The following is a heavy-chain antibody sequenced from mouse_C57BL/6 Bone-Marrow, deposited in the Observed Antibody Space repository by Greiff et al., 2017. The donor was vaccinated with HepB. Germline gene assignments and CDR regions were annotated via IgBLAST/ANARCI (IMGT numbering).Heavy chain of an antibody. Sequence: VQLQQSGPVLVKPGASVKMSCKASGYTFTDYYMNWVKQSHGKSLEWIGVINPYNGGTSYNQKFKGKATLTVDKSSSTAYMELNSLTSEDSAVYYCAREGYDWDWYCDVWGTGTTVTVSS. CDR1: GYTFTDYY. V-gene: IGHV1-19*01. D-gene: IGHD2-2*01. CDR3: AREGYDWDWYCDV. J-gene: IGHJ1*03. CDR2: INPYNGGT.